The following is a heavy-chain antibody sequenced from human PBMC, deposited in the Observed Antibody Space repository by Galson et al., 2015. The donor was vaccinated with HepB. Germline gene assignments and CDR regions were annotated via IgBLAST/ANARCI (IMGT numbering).Heavy chain of an antibody. CDR3: ARASESSSWYDWFDP. V-gene: IGHV3-11*01. J-gene: IGHJ5*02. CDR1: GFTFSDYY. D-gene: IGHD6-13*01. CDR2: ISSSGSTI. Sequence: SLRLSCAASGFTFSDYYMSWIRQAPGKGLEWVPYISSSGSTIYYADSVKGRFTISRDNAKNSLYLQMNSLRAEDTAVYYCARASESSSWYDWFDPWGQGTLVTVSS.